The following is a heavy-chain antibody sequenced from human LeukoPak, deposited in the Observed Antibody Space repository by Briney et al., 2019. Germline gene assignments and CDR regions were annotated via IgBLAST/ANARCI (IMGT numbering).Heavy chain of an antibody. CDR3: TRTPDGVDY. CDR2: IKEDGSEI. CDR1: GFTFSNYW. J-gene: IGHJ4*02. V-gene: IGHV3-7*01. D-gene: IGHD3-10*01. Sequence: GGSLRLSCAASGFTFSNYWMTWVRQAPGKGLEWVANIKEDGSEIFYVDSVKGRFTISRDNARNSLYLQMNSLRAEDTAVYYCTRTPDGVDYWGQGTLVTVSS.